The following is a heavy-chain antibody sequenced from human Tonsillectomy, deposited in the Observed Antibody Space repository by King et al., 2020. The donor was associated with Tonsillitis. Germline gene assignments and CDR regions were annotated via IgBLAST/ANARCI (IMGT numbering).Heavy chain of an antibody. V-gene: IGHV3-21*06. CDR1: EFIFSRHS. CDR3: TRGETACRDNCEDGFDI. CDR2: ISGDSIHT. J-gene: IGHJ3*02. D-gene: IGHD2-21*01. Sequence: VQLVESGGGLVNPGGSLRLSCAASEFIFSRHSFNWVRQAPGKGLEWVSSISGDSIHTLYRDSVKGRFTISRDDAKSSVYLQMNSLRDEDTAVYFCTRGETACRDNCEDGFDIWGQGTTVIVSS.